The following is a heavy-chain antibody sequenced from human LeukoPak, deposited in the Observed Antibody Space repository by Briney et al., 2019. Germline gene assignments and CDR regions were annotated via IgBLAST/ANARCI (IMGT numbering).Heavy chain of an antibody. V-gene: IGHV4-59*01. D-gene: IGHD1-26*01. J-gene: IGHJ4*02. Sequence: SETLSLTCTVSGGSISSYYWSWIRQPPGKGLEWIGYIYYGGSTNYNPSLKSRVTISVDTSKNQFSLKLSSVTAADTAVYYCARAGIGWELTWGQGTLVTVSS. CDR3: ARAGIGWELT. CDR2: IYYGGST. CDR1: GGSISSYY.